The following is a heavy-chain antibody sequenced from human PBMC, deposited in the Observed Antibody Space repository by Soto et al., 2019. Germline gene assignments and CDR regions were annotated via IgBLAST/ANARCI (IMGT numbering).Heavy chain of an antibody. V-gene: IGHV4-34*01. CDR2: INHSGTI. CDR3: ARADRTLVTSYSLDV. D-gene: IGHD2-21*02. J-gene: IGHJ6*02. Sequence: KTSETLSLTCAVYGGSFSGYYWTWIRQPPGKGREWIGEINHSGTINFNPSLKSRLTISLDTSKKHFSLKLSSVTDAETAAYYCARADRTLVTSYSLDVWGQGTTVTVSS. CDR1: GGSFSGYY.